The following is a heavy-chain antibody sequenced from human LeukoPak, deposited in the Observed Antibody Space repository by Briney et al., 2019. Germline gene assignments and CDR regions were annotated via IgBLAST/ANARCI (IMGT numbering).Heavy chain of an antibody. J-gene: IGHJ4*02. CDR3: ASGLRYFDWLLTNDY. Sequence: GGSLRLSCAASGFTFSSYWMSWVRQAPGKGLEWVANIKQDGSEKYYVDSVKGRFTISRDNAKNSLYLQMNSLRAEDTAVYYCASGLRYFDWLLTNDYWGQGTLVTVSS. D-gene: IGHD3-9*01. V-gene: IGHV3-7*01. CDR1: GFTFSSYW. CDR2: IKQDGSEK.